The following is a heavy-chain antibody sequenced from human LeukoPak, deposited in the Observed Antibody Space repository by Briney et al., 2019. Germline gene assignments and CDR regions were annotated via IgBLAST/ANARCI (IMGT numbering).Heavy chain of an antibody. V-gene: IGHV3-53*01. CDR3: ARGHYDVLTGFHY. D-gene: IGHD3-9*01. Sequence: GGSLRLSCAASGFLVSSNYMSWVRQVPGKGLEWVSVIYSGGSTYYADSVKGRFTVSRDNSKNTLYLQMNSLRAEDTAVYYCARGHYDVLTGFHYWGQGTLVTVSS. J-gene: IGHJ4*02. CDR2: IYSGGST. CDR1: GFLVSSNY.